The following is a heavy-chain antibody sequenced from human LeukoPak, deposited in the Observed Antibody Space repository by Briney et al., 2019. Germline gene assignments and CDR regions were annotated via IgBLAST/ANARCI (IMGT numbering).Heavy chain of an antibody. CDR2: INHSGST. Sequence: SETLSLTCAVYGGSFSGYYWSWIRQPPGKGLEWIGEINHSGSTDYNPSPKSRVTIPVDTSKNQFSLKLSSVTAADTAVYYCARGTRYGYRYWGQGTLVTVSS. CDR1: GGSFSGYY. D-gene: IGHD3-16*02. V-gene: IGHV4-34*01. J-gene: IGHJ4*02. CDR3: ARGTRYGYRY.